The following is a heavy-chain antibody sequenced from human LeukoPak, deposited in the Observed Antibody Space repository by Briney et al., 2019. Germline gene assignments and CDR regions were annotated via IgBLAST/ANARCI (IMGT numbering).Heavy chain of an antibody. V-gene: IGHV1-18*01. J-gene: IGHJ6*04. CDR1: GYMFTIYG. CDR2: ITPYNGNT. Sequence: ASVKVSCKASGYMFTIYGISWARQAPGQGLEWMGWITPYNGNTNYAQNFQDRVTMTTDTSTSTAYMDLRSLRADDTAIYYCARDGYNNDWLGMDVWGKGTTVTVSS. CDR3: ARDGYNNDWLGMDV. D-gene: IGHD3-9*01.